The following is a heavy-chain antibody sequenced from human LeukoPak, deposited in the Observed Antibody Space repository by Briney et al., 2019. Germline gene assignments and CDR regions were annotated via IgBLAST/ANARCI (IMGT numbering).Heavy chain of an antibody. CDR3: AHRFQPGWFDP. V-gene: IGHV2-5*02. J-gene: IGHJ5*02. Sequence: SGPTLVKPTQTLTLTCTFSGFSLSTSGVGVGWIRQPPGKALEWLALIYWDDTKRYSPSLKSRLTITKDTSKNQVFLTMTNMDPVDTATYYCAHRFQPGWFDPWGQGTLVTVSS. CDR1: GFSLSTSGVG. CDR2: IYWDDTK. D-gene: IGHD2-2*01.